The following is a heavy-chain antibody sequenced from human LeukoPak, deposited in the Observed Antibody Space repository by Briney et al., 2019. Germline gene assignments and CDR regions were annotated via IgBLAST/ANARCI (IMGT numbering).Heavy chain of an antibody. CDR2: ISLTGET. CDR3: ARTTRYYDSSGCFDF. D-gene: IGHD3-22*01. J-gene: IGHJ4*02. V-gene: IGHV4-4*02. CDR1: GGSISSTNW. Sequence: SETLSLTCGVSGGSISSTNWWSWVRQPPGQGLEWIGEISLTGETNYNPSLNGRVTISVDTSKNQFSLKLSSVTAADTAVYYCARTTRYYDSSGCFDFWGQGTLVTVSS.